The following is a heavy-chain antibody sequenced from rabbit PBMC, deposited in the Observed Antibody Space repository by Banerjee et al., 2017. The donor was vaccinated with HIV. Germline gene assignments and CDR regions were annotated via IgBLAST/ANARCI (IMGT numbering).Heavy chain of an antibody. CDR3: ARAASGYYREFNL. CDR2: IYTGSSGST. V-gene: IGHV1S45*01. D-gene: IGHD1-1*01. CDR1: GLDFSSSYW. J-gene: IGHJ4*01. Sequence: QQQLEESGGGLVKPGGTLTLTCTASGLDFSSSYWICWVRQAPGKGLEWIACIYTGSSGSTYYASWAKGRFTISKTSSTTVTLQMTSLTAADTATYFCARAASGYYREFNLWGPGTLVTVS.